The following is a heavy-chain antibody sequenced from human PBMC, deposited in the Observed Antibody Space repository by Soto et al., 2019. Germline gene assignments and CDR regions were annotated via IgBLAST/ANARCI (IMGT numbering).Heavy chain of an antibody. Sequence: PGKGLEWIGSIHYGGNTYYNPSLKSRITISVDTSKNQFSPKLSSVTAADTVVFYCAKHERWLVHPCLDYWGKGTLVPVSS. J-gene: IGHJ4*02. CDR3: AKHERWLVHPCLDY. V-gene: IGHV4-39*01. CDR2: IHYGGNT. D-gene: IGHD6-19*01.